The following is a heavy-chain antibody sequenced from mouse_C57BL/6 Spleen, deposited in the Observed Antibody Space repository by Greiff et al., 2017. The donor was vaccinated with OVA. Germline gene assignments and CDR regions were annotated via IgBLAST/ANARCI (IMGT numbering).Heavy chain of an antibody. Sequence: EVQLVESGGGLVKPGGSLKLSCAASGFTFSSYTMSWVRQTPEKRLEWVATISGGGGNTYYPDSVKGRFTISRDNAKNTLYLQMSSLRSEDTALYYCARHAFRFTTVVAPYWYFDVWGTGTTVTVSS. CDR1: GFTFSSYT. CDR3: ARHAFRFTTVVAPYWYFDV. V-gene: IGHV5-9*01. J-gene: IGHJ1*03. CDR2: ISGGGGNT. D-gene: IGHD1-1*01.